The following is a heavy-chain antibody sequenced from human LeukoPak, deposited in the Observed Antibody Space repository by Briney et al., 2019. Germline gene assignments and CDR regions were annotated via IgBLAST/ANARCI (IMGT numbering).Heavy chain of an antibody. CDR1: GDSITSSNW. J-gene: IGHJ5*02. CDR3: ARCKKNNYDSSGYHGDWFDP. D-gene: IGHD3-22*01. CDR2: IYHSGNT. V-gene: IGHV4-4*02. Sequence: SETLSLTCAVSGDSITSSNWWSWVRQPPEKGLEWIGEIYHSGNTNYNPPLKSRVTISLDTSKNQFSLKLSSVTAADTAVYYCARCKKNNYDSSGYHGDWFDPWGQGTLVTVSS.